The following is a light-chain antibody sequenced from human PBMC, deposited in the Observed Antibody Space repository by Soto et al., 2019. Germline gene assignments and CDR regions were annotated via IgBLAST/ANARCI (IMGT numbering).Light chain of an antibody. CDR1: QSISSY. Sequence: DLQLTQSPSSLSASVSDRVTITCLASQSISSYLNWYQQKPGKAPKLLIYAASSLQSGVPSRFSGSGSGTEFTLTISGLLPEDFATYHCQQLNTLPFTVGQGTRLEIK. J-gene: IGKJ5*01. V-gene: IGKV1-39*01. CDR3: QQLNTLPFT. CDR2: AAS.